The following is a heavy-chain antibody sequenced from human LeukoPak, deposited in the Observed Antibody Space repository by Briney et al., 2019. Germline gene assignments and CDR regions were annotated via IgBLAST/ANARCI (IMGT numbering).Heavy chain of an antibody. Sequence: GRSLRLSCAASGFTFSSYAMHWVRQAPGKGLEWVAVISYDGSNKYYADSVKGRFTISRDNSKNTLYPQMNSLRAEDTAVYYCARVYEWWGQGTLVTVSS. J-gene: IGHJ4*02. V-gene: IGHV3-30-3*01. CDR3: ARVYEW. CDR1: GFTFSSYA. D-gene: IGHD2-8*01. CDR2: ISYDGSNK.